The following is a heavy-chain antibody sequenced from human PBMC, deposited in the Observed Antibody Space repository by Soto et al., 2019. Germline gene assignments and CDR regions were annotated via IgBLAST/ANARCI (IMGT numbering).Heavy chain of an antibody. D-gene: IGHD1-26*01. CDR3: ARDWRGIVGPTDPNFDY. CDR1: GFTFSDYG. V-gene: IGHV3-33*01. CDR2: MSFDGSTK. Sequence: GGSLRLSCAASGFTFSDYGMHWVRQAPGKGLEWVAVMSFDGSTKRYADSVKGRFTISRGNSKNTLYLQMNSLRAEDTAVYYCARDWRGIVGPTDPNFDYWGQGTLVTVSS. J-gene: IGHJ4*02.